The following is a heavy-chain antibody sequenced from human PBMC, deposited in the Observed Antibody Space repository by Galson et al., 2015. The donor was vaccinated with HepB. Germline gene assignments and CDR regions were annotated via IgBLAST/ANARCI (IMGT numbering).Heavy chain of an antibody. CDR1: GFTFSGYS. V-gene: IGHV3-48*04. D-gene: IGHD3-22*01. J-gene: IGHJ6*02. CDR3: ARDEWHYDSSGYYYYYGMDV. CDR2: ISSSSSTI. Sequence: SLRLSCAASGFTFSGYSMNWVRQAPGKGLEWVSYISSSSSTIYYADSVKGRFTISRDNAKNSLYLQMNSLRAEDTAVYYCARDEWHYDSSGYYYYYGMDVWGQGTTVTVSS.